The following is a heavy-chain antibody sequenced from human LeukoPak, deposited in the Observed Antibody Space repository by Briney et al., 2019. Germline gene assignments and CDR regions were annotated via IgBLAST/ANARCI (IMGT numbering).Heavy chain of an antibody. CDR2: MNPNSGNT. CDR3: ARFYSSSWYSMTHYYYGMDV. J-gene: IGHJ6*02. D-gene: IGHD6-13*01. V-gene: IGHV1-8*01. Sequence: ASVKVSCKASGYTFTSYDINWVRQATGQGLEWMGWMNPNSGNTGYAQKFQGRVTMTRDTSISTAYMELSRLRSDDTAVYYCARFYSSSWYSMTHYYYGMDVWGQGTTVTVSS. CDR1: GYTFTSYD.